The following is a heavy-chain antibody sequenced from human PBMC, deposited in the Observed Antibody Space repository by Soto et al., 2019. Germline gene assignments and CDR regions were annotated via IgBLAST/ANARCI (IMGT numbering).Heavy chain of an antibody. CDR1: GHSFTSYW. CDR3: ARSPGYGYCSGGSCSASYWFDP. Sequence: PGESLKISCKGSGHSFTSYWISWVRQMPGKGLEWMGRIDPSDSYTNYSPSFQGHVTISADKSISTAYLQWSSLKASDTAMYYCARSPGYGYCSGGSCSASYWFDPWGQGTLVTVSS. V-gene: IGHV5-10-1*01. CDR2: IDPSDSYT. D-gene: IGHD2-15*01. J-gene: IGHJ5*02.